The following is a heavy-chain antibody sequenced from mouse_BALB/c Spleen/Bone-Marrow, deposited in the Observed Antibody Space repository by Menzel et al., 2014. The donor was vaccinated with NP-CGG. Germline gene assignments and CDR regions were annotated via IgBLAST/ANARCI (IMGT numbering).Heavy chain of an antibody. J-gene: IGHJ1*01. CDR3: ARSGFGTGYFYFDV. CDR2: FAPGSGSP. Sequence: LVPPGDSVKLSCKASGYTFSSYWIPCIKLLLGQRLAWLGRFAPGSGSPNDNDDYKGMAPLTVDTSSATAYIQLDSLSSENSAVYFCARSGFGTGYFYFDVWGAGTTVTV. V-gene: IGHV1S41*01. D-gene: IGHD1-1*01. CDR1: GYTFSSYW.